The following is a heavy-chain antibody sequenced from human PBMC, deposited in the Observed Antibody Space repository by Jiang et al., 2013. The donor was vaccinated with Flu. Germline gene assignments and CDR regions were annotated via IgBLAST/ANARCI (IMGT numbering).Heavy chain of an antibody. Sequence: KPTQTLTLTCTLSGFSLSTTAAAVGWIRQSPGAALEWLALIFWDDDTRYNTSLRTRLTVTRDASKNXVVLTMTNMDPVDTGTYYCALKGVIIQLCLTSWGQGTLVTVSS. CDR3: ALKGVIIQLCLTS. CDR1: GFSLSTTAAA. V-gene: IGHV2-5*02. D-gene: IGHD5-18*01. J-gene: IGHJ4*02. CDR2: IFWDDDT.